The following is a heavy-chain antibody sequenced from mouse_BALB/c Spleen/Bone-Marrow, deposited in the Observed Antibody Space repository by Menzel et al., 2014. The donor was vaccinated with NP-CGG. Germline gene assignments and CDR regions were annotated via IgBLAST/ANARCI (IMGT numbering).Heavy chain of an antibody. CDR2: IWGDGST. Sequence: VKLMESGPGLVAPSQSLSITCTVSGFSLTGYGVNWVHQPPGKGLEWLGMIWGDGSTDYNSTLKSRLSISKDNSKSQVFLKMNSLQTDNTARYYCARAFYYGSTYEGFVYWGQGTLVTVSA. J-gene: IGHJ3*01. CDR3: ARAFYYGSTYEGFVY. CDR1: GFSLTGYG. D-gene: IGHD1-1*01. V-gene: IGHV2-6-7*01.